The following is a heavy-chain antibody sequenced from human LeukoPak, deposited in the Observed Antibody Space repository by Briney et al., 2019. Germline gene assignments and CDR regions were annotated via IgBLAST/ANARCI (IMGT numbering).Heavy chain of an antibody. CDR2: ITGSGGST. D-gene: IGHD1-26*01. V-gene: IGHV3-23*01. CDR1: GITFSIFG. CDR3: AKERVGAILYFDY. Sequence: PAGTLSLSCAASGITFSIFGMSWVRQAPGKGLEWVSAITGSGGSTYYADPVKGRFTISRDNSKNTLYLQMSSLRAEDTAVYYCAKERVGAILYFDYWGQGTLVTVSS. J-gene: IGHJ4*02.